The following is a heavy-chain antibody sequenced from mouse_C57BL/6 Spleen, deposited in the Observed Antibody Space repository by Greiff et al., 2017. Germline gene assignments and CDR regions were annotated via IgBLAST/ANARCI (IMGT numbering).Heavy chain of an antibody. CDR2: IHPNSGST. Sequence: QVQLKQPGAELVKPGASVKLSCKASGYTFTSYWMHWVKQRPGQGLEWIGMIHPNSGSTNYNEKFKSKATLTVDKSSSTAYMQLSSLTSEDSAVYYCARDYGRGGYAMDYWGQGTSVTVSS. CDR3: ARDYGRGGYAMDY. D-gene: IGHD1-1*01. CDR1: GYTFTSYW. J-gene: IGHJ4*01. V-gene: IGHV1-64*01.